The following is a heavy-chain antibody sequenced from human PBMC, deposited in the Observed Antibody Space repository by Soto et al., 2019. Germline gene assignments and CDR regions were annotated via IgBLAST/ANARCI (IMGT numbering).Heavy chain of an antibody. CDR3: ATLPPRIVVVRSEIPA. CDR1: GTSISSTFW. V-gene: IGHV4-4*02. Sequence: QVQLRESGPGMVRPSGTLSLTCAVSGTSISSTFWWTWVRQSPGKGLEWIGEIYHSGSTKYNPSLKRRVTISVDKSNTQFSLELRAVTAADTAVYYCATLPPRIVVVRSEIPAWGQGTLVIVSA. CDR2: IYHSGST. D-gene: IGHD2-15*01. J-gene: IGHJ5*02.